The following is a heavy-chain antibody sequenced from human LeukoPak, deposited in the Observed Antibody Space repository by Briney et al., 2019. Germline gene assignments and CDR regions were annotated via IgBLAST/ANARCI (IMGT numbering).Heavy chain of an antibody. D-gene: IGHD3-3*01. V-gene: IGHV4-34*01. CDR2: INHSGST. CDR3: ARVGRFLDRRYMDV. Sequence: PSETLSLTCAVYGGPFSGYYWSWIRQPPGKGLEWIGEINHSGSTNYNPSLKSRVTISVDTSKNQFSLKLSSVTAADTAVYYCARVGRFLDRRYMDVWGKGTTVTVSS. J-gene: IGHJ6*03. CDR1: GGPFSGYY.